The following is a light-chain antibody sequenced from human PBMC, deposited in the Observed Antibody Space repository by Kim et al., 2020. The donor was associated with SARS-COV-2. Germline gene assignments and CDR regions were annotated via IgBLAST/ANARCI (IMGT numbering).Light chain of an antibody. V-gene: IGKV3-20*01. CDR3: QQYGSGRSPT. Sequence: EVVLTQSPGTLSLSPGERATLSCRASQYVSNNYLAWYQQRPGQAPRLLIYGASSRATGIPDRFSGSGSGTDFTLTISRLEPEDFAVYYCQQYGSGRSPTFGGGTKVDIK. J-gene: IGKJ4*01. CDR1: QYVSNNY. CDR2: GAS.